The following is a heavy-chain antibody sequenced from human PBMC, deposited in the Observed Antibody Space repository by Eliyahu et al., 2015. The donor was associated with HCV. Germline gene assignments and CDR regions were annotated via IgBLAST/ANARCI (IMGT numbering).Heavy chain of an antibody. D-gene: IGHD2-2*01. V-gene: IGHV3-23*01. CDR3: AKDRATSDD. J-gene: IGHJ4*02. Sequence: EVHLLESGGGLVQPGGSLRLSCXASGFTFSGHGMSWVRQAPGKGLGWVSGISRSGDTTFYADSVKGRFTISRDNSKNTLYLQMNSLRGEDTAVYHCAKDRATSDDWGQGTLVTVSS. CDR1: GFTFSGHG. CDR2: ISRSGDTT.